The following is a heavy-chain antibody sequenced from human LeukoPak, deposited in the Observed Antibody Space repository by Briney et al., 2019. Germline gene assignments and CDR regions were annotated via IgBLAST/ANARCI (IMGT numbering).Heavy chain of an antibody. V-gene: IGHV4-4*07. D-gene: IGHD3-22*01. CDR3: ARGSVVVISNYYYYYMDV. J-gene: IGHJ6*03. CDR2: IYTSGST. Sequence: PSETLSLTCTVSGGSISSYYWSWIRQPAGKGLEWIGRIYTSGSTNYNPSLKSRVTMSVDTSKNQFSLKLSSVTAADTAVYYCARGSVVVISNYYYYYMDVWGKGTTVTVSS. CDR1: GGSISSYY.